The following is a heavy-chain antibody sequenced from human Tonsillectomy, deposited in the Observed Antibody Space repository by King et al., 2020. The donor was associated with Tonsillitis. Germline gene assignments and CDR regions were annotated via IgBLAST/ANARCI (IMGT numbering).Heavy chain of an antibody. CDR1: GDTFSTHA. Sequence: VQLVESGAEVKKPGSSVKVSCKASGDTFSTHAISWVRQAPGQGLEWMGGIIPLFNSASYAQKFQGRVTITADESTSTVYMELYSLTSNDTAVYYCARDREGSNFHGELGYWGLGTLVTVSA. J-gene: IGHJ4*02. CDR3: ARDREGSNFHGELGY. V-gene: IGHV1-69*01. CDR2: IIPLFNSA. D-gene: IGHD3-10*01.